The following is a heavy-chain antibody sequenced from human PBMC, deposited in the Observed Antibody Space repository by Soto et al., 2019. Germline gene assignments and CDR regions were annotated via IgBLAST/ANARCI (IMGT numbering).Heavy chain of an antibody. Sequence: QVQLVESGGGVVQPGRSLRLSCAASGFTRSRYGMHWVRQAPGKGLEWVAVIPYDGSNKYYADSVKGRFTISRDTSTNTLYLQMNSLRAEDTAVYDCANIPYSWNGADAFDIGGQGTLVTVSS. CDR2: IPYDGSNK. CDR3: ANIPYSWNGADAFDI. CDR1: GFTRSRYG. V-gene: IGHV3-30*18. J-gene: IGHJ3*02. D-gene: IGHD1-1*01.